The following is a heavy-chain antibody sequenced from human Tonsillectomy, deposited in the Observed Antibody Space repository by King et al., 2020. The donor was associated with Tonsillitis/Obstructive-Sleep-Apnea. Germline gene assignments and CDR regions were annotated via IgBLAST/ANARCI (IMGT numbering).Heavy chain of an antibody. CDR3: VRDDYTIYMGMGY. V-gene: IGHV1-2*06. J-gene: IGHJ4*02. CDR2: LNPNSGDT. D-gene: IGHD3-3*01. Sequence: LQLVQSGAEVKKPGASVTVSCKASGYTFTDYYMHWVRQAPGQGLEWMGRLNPNSGDTKYAQNFQGRVTMTRDTSTSTAYMELSRLRSDDTAVYYCVRDDYTIYMGMGYWGQGTLVTVSS. CDR1: GYTFTDYY.